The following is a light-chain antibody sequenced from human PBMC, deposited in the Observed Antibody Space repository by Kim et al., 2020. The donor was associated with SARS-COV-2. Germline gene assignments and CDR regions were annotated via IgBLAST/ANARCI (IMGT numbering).Light chain of an antibody. V-gene: IGLV3-19*01. J-gene: IGLJ3*02. CDR1: SLRSYY. Sequence: ALGQTVRITRQGDSLRSYYASWYQQKPGQAPVLVIYGKNNRPSGIPDRFSGSSSGNTASLTITGAQAEDEADYYCNSRDSSGNHWVFGGETKLTVL. CDR3: NSRDSSGNHWV. CDR2: GKN.